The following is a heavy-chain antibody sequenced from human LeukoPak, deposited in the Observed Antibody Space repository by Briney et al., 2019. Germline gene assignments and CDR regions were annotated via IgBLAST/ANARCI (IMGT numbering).Heavy chain of an antibody. CDR3: ARRAPTVVTQQGYCYYMDV. CDR2: ISAYNGNT. Sequence: ASVKVSCKASGYTFTSYGISWVRQAPGQGLEWMGWISAYNGNTNYAQKLQGRVTMTTDTSTSTAYMELRSLRSDDTAVYYCARRAPTVVTQQGYCYYMDVWGKGTTVTISS. J-gene: IGHJ6*03. D-gene: IGHD4-23*01. V-gene: IGHV1-18*01. CDR1: GYTFTSYG.